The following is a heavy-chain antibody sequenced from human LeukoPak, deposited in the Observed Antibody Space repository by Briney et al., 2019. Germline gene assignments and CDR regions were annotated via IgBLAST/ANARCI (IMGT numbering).Heavy chain of an antibody. CDR1: GFTFSSYA. CDR3: AKSIAARPRNFDY. CDR2: ISGSGGST. V-gene: IGHV3-23*01. Sequence: GGSLRLSCAASGFTFSSYAMSWVRQAPGKGLGWVSAISGSGGSTYYADSVKGRFTISRDNSKNTLYLQMNSLRAEDTAVYYCAKSIAARPRNFDYWGQGTLVTVSS. J-gene: IGHJ4*02. D-gene: IGHD6-6*01.